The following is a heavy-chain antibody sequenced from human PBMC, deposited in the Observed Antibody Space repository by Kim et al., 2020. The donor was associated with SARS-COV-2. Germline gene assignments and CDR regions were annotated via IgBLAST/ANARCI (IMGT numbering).Heavy chain of an antibody. V-gene: IGHV3-21*01. CDR3: ARDEGYCTNGVCFYYGMDV. D-gene: IGHD2-8*01. Sequence: GGSLRLSCAASGFTFSSYTMNWVRQAPGKGLEWVSSITSSSSYIYYGDSLKGRFTISRDNAKNSLYLQVNSLRAEDTAVYYCARDEGYCTNGVCFYYGMDVWGQGTTVTVSS. CDR2: ITSSSSYI. CDR1: GFTFSSYT. J-gene: IGHJ6*02.